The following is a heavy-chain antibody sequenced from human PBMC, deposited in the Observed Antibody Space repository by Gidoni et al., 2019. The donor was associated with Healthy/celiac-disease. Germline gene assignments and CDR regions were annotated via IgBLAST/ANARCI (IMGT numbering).Heavy chain of an antibody. CDR2: IYYSGST. CDR3: ARVGWRYYYDSSGYYIPDAFDI. CDR1: GGSISSGDYY. V-gene: IGHV4-30-4*01. D-gene: IGHD3-22*01. Sequence: QVQLQESGPGLVKPSQTLSLTCTVSGGSISSGDYYWSWIRQPPGKGLEWIGYIYYSGSTYYNPSLKSRVTISVDTSKNQFSLKLSSVTAADTAVYYCARVGWRYYYDSSGYYIPDAFDIWGQGTMVTVSS. J-gene: IGHJ3*02.